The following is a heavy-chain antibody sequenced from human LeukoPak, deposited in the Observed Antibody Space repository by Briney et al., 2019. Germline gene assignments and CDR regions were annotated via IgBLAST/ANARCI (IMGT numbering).Heavy chain of an antibody. CDR1: GYTFTSYG. Sequence: ASVKVSCKASGYTFTSYGISWVRQAPGQGLEWMGWISAYNGNTNYAQKLQGRVTVTTDTSTSTAYMELRSLRSDDTAVYYCARDRRYCSSTSCYLFDPWGQGTLVTVSS. J-gene: IGHJ5*02. CDR3: ARDRRYCSSTSCYLFDP. V-gene: IGHV1-18*01. CDR2: ISAYNGNT. D-gene: IGHD2-2*01.